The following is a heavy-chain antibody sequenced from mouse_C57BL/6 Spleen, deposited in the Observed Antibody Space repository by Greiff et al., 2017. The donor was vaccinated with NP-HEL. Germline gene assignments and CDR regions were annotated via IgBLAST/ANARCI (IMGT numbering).Heavy chain of an antibody. CDR1: GFSLTSYG. V-gene: IGHV2-6*01. J-gene: IGHJ3*01. Sequence: VQLQQSGPGLVAPSQSLSITCTVSGFSLTSYGVDWVRQSPGKGLEWLGVIWGVGSTNYNSALKSRLSISKDNSKSQVFLKMNSLQTDDTAMYYCASIRQGFAYWGQGTLVTVSA. CDR2: IWGVGST. D-gene: IGHD2-12*01. CDR3: ASIRQGFAY.